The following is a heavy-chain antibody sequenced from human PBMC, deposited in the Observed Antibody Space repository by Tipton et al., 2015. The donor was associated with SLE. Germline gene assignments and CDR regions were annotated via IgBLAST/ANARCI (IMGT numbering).Heavy chain of an antibody. CDR1: GGSISSYN. D-gene: IGHD5-18*01. CDR3: ARMDGYGYFDY. Sequence: TLSLTCTVSGGSISSYNWSWIRQPPGKGLEWIGYIYYSGSTNYNPSLKSRVTMSVDTSKNQFSLKLSSVTAADTAVYYCARMDGYGYFDYWGQGTLVTVSS. J-gene: IGHJ4*02. CDR2: IYYSGST. V-gene: IGHV4-59*12.